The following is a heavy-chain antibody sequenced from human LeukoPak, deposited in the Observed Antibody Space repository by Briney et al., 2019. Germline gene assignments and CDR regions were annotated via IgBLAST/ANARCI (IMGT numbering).Heavy chain of an antibody. J-gene: IGHJ6*03. V-gene: IGHV4-30-4*07. CDR3: ARKNSYHYMDV. Sequence: PSETLSLTCTVSGGSISSGGYSWSWIRQPPGKGLEWIGYIYYSGSTYYNLSLKSRVTISVDTSKNQFSLKVSSVTAADTAVYYCARKNSYHYMDVWGKGTTVTVSS. D-gene: IGHD4-23*01. CDR2: IYYSGST. CDR1: GGSISSGGYS.